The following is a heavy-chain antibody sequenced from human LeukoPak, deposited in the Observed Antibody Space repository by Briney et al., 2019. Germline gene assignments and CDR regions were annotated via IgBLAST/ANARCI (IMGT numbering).Heavy chain of an antibody. CDR1: DGSFSGSY. V-gene: IGHV4-34*01. J-gene: IGHJ4*02. D-gene: IGHD2-21*02. Sequence: KASETLALTCAVYDGSFSGSYWTWIRQPPGKGLEWIGEIDHTKTTNYNPSLKSRVTISVDASKNQFSLKLGSVTAADTAMYYCARLRVGHKLTALRTKQDDYLDHWGQGTLVIVSS. CDR2: IDHTKTT. CDR3: ARLRVGHKLTALRTKQDDYLDH.